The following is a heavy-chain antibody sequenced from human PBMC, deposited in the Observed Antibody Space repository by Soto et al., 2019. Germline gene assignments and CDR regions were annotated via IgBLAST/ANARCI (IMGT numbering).Heavy chain of an antibody. CDR2: IIPILGIA. D-gene: IGHD6-6*01. Sequence: SVKVSCKASGXTFSSYTISWVRQAPGQGLEWMGRIIPILGIANYAQKFQGRVTITADKSTSTAYMELSSLRSEDTAVYYCARPPYRRASRWCAPRGRGPLVTGSS. CDR3: ARPPYRRASRWCAP. J-gene: IGHJ5*02. CDR1: GXTFSSYT. V-gene: IGHV1-69*02.